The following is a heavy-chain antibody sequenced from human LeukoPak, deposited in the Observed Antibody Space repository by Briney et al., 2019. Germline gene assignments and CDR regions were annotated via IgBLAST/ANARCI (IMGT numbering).Heavy chain of an antibody. CDR2: ISAYNGNT. CDR1: GYTFTSYG. V-gene: IGHV1-18*04. Sequence: ASVKVSCKASGYTFTSYGISWVRQAPGQGLEWMGWISAYNGNTNYAQKLQGRGTMTTDTSTSTAYMELRSLRSDDTAVYYCARDKNIVVVPAASFDYWGQGTLVTVSS. J-gene: IGHJ4*02. CDR3: ARDKNIVVVPAASFDY. D-gene: IGHD2-2*01.